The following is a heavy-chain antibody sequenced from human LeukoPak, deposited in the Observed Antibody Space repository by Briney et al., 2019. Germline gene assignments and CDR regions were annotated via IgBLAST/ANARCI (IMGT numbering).Heavy chain of an antibody. CDR1: GGSISSSSYY. J-gene: IGHJ5*02. Sequence: PSETLSLTCTVSGGSISSSSYYWGWIRQPPGKGLQWIGSIYYSGSTYYNPSLKSRVTISVDTSKNQFSLKLSSVTAADTAVYYCARLRGEVTIFGVVISSSWFDPWGQGTLVTVSS. V-gene: IGHV4-39*01. CDR3: ARLRGEVTIFGVVISSSWFDP. CDR2: IYYSGST. D-gene: IGHD3-3*01.